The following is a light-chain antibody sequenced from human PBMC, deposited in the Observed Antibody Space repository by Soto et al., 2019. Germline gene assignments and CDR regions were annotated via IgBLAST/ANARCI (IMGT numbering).Light chain of an antibody. CDR1: QSFSSSF. CDR3: QQYDSSLT. V-gene: IGKV3-20*01. Sequence: DIVLTQSPASLSLPPGERATLSCRASQSFSSSFLAWYQQKPGQAPRLLIYGASRRATGIADRYQGSGSGTDCTLTISRVEPEHFAVYYWQQYDSSLTFGLGTKVEIK. CDR2: GAS. J-gene: IGKJ1*01.